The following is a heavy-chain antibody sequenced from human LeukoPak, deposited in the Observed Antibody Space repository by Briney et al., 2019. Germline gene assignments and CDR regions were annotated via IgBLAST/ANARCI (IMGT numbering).Heavy chain of an antibody. CDR3: ARDRGKWFYLQD. J-gene: IGHJ1*01. CDR2: IRYGGSHQ. CDR1: GFSFGSYG. Sequence: GGSLRLSCAASGFSFGSYGMHWVRQAPGKGLEWVAFIRYGGSHQFYANSVRGRFTISRDNPKNTLYLQMNSLRGEDTAVYFCARDRGKWFYLQDWGQGTLVTVSS. D-gene: IGHD3-22*01. V-gene: IGHV3-30*02.